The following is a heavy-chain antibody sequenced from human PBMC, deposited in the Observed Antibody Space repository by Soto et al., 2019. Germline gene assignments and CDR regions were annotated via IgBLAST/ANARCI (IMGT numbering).Heavy chain of an antibody. Sequence: QVQLVESGGGVVQPGRSLRLSCAVSGFTFSDYAMHWVRQAPGKGLEWVAVISDDGSNKSYTDSVKGRFTISRDNSKNTLYLQMNSLRAEETAVYYCAREKKQCWSPSSYFYYGLDVWGQGTTVTVSS. D-gene: IGHD6-6*01. V-gene: IGHV3-30-3*01. CDR3: AREKKQCWSPSSYFYYGLDV. CDR2: ISDDGSNK. CDR1: GFTFSDYA. J-gene: IGHJ6*02.